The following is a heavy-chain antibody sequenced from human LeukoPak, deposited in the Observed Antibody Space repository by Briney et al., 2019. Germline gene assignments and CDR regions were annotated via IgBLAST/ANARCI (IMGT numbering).Heavy chain of an antibody. V-gene: IGHV1-69*13. Sequence: ASVKVSCTASGGTFSSYAISWVRQAPGQGLEWMGGIIPIFGTANYAQKFQGRVTITADESTSTAYMELSSLRSEDTAVYYCVGGLDFWSGYYDYWGQGTLVTVSS. CDR2: IIPIFGTA. CDR3: VGGLDFWSGYYDY. CDR1: GGTFSSYA. J-gene: IGHJ4*02. D-gene: IGHD3-3*01.